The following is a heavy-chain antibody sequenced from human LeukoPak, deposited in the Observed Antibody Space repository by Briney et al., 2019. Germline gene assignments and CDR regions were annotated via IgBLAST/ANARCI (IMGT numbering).Heavy chain of an antibody. Sequence: GGSLRLSCAASGFTFSSYSMSWVRQAPGKGLEWVSYISSSSSTIHYADSVKGRFTISRDNTKNSLYLQMNSLRAEDTAVYFCARAVYCGGDCYPSEYFQHCGQGTLVTVSS. V-gene: IGHV3-48*04. CDR3: ARAVYCGGDCYPSEYFQH. J-gene: IGHJ1*01. CDR2: ISSSSSTI. CDR1: GFTFSSYS. D-gene: IGHD2-21*02.